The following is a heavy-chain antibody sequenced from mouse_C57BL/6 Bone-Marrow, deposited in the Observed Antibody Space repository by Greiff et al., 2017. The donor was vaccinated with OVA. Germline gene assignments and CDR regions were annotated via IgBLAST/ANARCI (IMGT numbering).Heavy chain of an antibody. Sequence: VMLVESGAELVRPGTSVKMSCKASGYTFTNYWIGWAKQRPGHGLEWIGDIYPGGGYTNYNEKFKGKATLTADKSSSTAYMQFSSLTSEDSAIYYCARSNITTSVGYAMDYWGQGTSVTVSS. CDR1: GYTFTNYW. D-gene: IGHD1-1*01. CDR3: ARSNITTSVGYAMDY. CDR2: IYPGGGYT. J-gene: IGHJ4*01. V-gene: IGHV1-63*01.